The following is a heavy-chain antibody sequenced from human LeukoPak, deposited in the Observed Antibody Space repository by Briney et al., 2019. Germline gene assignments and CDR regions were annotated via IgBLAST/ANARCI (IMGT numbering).Heavy chain of an antibody. J-gene: IGHJ3*02. CDR2: INHSGST. Sequence: SETLSLTCTVSGYSISSDYYWGWIRQPPGKGLEWIGEINHSGSTNYNPSLKSRVTISVDTSKNQFSLKLSSVTAADTAVYYCASTDTNYDILTGYFKADAFDIWGQGTMVTVSS. CDR1: GYSISSDYY. CDR3: ASTDTNYDILTGYFKADAFDI. D-gene: IGHD3-9*01. V-gene: IGHV4-38-2*02.